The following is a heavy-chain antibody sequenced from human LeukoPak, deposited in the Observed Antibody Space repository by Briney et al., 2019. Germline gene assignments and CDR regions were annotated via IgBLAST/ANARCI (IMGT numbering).Heavy chain of an antibody. V-gene: IGHV1-69*06. CDR1: GGTFSSYA. D-gene: IGHD6-6*01. CDR3: AREGDSSSSSPLDY. Sequence: ASVKVSCKASGGTFSSYAISWVRQAPGQGLEWMGGIIPIFGTANYAQKFQGRVTITADKSTSTAYMELSSLRSEDTAVYYCAREGDSSSSSPLDYWGQGTLVTVSS. J-gene: IGHJ4*02. CDR2: IIPIFGTA.